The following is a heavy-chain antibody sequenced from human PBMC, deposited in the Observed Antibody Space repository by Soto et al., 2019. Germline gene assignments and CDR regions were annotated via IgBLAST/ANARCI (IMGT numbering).Heavy chain of an antibody. D-gene: IGHD6-13*01. Sequence: QVQLQESGPGLVKPSQTLSLTCTVSGGSISSGGYYWSWIRQQPGKGLEWIGYIYYSGSTYYNPSIKERVTISVDTSKNPFSLKLSSVTAADTAVYYCARQYSISWYYFDYWGQGTLVTVSS. V-gene: IGHV4-31*03. CDR2: IYYSGST. J-gene: IGHJ4*02. CDR1: GGSISSGGYY. CDR3: ARQYSISWYYFDY.